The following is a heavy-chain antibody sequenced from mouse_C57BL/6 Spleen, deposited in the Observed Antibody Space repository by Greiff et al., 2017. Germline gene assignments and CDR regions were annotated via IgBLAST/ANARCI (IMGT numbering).Heavy chain of an antibody. Sequence: VQLQQPGTELVKPGASVKLSCKASGYTFTSYWMHWVKQRPGQGLEWIGNINPSNGGTNYNEKFKSKATLTVEKSSSTAYMQLSSLTSEDSAVYYCARYGNYPYWYFDVWGTGTTVTVSS. J-gene: IGHJ1*03. V-gene: IGHV1-53*01. D-gene: IGHD2-1*01. CDR3: ARYGNYPYWYFDV. CDR2: INPSNGGT. CDR1: GYTFTSYW.